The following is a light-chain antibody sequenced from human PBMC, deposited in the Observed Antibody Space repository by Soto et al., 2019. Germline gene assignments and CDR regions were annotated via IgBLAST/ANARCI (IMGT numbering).Light chain of an antibody. Sequence: QSALTQPASVSGSPGQSITISCTGTSSDVGSYNLVSWYQQHPGKAPKLMIYEGSKRPSGVSNRFSGSKSGNTASLTISGLQAEDEADYYCCSYAGSSTLVFGEGTKLT. CDR2: EGS. V-gene: IGLV2-23*01. CDR3: CSYAGSSTLV. CDR1: SSDVGSYNL. J-gene: IGLJ2*01.